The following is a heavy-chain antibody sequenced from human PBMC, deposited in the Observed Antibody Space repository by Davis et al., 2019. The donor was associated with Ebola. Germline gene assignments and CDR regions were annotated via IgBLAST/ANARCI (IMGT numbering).Heavy chain of an antibody. CDR1: GFTFSVFW. CDR2: IWYDGSNK. Sequence: GESLKISCATSGFTFSVFWMSWVRQAPGKGLEWVAVIWYDGSNKYYADSVKGRFTISRDKSKNTLYLQMNSLRAEDTAVYYCARTGYSGSYARYAFDIWGQGTMVTVSS. D-gene: IGHD1-26*01. V-gene: IGHV3-33*07. CDR3: ARTGYSGSYARYAFDI. J-gene: IGHJ3*02.